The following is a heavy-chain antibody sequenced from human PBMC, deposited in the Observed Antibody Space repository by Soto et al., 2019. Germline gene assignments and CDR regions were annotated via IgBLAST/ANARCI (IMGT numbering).Heavy chain of an antibody. Sequence: QVQLVESGGGGVQPGRSLRLSCEASGFTFKSYGMHWVRQAPGKGLEWLAVVWYDGTNKKYADSLKGRFNIYRDNSKLTLYLQMDSLRAEDTGIYYCARGGHISSWYRLEAYFFDYWGQGSLVTVSS. J-gene: IGHJ4*02. CDR1: GFTFKSYG. D-gene: IGHD6-13*01. V-gene: IGHV3-33*01. CDR2: VWYDGTNK. CDR3: ARGGHISSWYRLEAYFFDY.